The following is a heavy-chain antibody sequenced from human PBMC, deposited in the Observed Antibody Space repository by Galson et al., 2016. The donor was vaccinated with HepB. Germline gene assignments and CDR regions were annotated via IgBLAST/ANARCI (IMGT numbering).Heavy chain of an antibody. CDR1: GFTFSRHW. CDR2: IKGDGRHT. D-gene: IGHD5-18*01. V-gene: IGHV3-74*01. Sequence: LRLSCAASGFTFSRHWMHWARQAPGKGLVWVSRIKGDGRHTVYADPVQGRFSISRDNAKNTLYLQMNSLRAEDTAVYYCARDNDGYSFEFWGQGTLVTVSS. CDR3: ARDNDGYSFEF. J-gene: IGHJ4*02.